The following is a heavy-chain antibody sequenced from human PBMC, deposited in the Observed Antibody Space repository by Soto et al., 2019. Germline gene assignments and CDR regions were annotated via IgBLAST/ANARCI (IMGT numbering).Heavy chain of an antibody. D-gene: IGHD2-15*01. CDR2: ISAYNGNT. V-gene: IGHV1-18*01. J-gene: IGHJ5*02. CDR3: ARQRCSGGSCIWFDP. Sequence: ASVKVSCKASGYTFTSYGISWVRQAPGQGLEWMGWISAYNGNTNYAQKLQGRVTMTTDTSTSTAYMELRSLRSDDTAVYYCARQRCSGGSCIWFDPWGQRTLVTVSS. CDR1: GYTFTSYG.